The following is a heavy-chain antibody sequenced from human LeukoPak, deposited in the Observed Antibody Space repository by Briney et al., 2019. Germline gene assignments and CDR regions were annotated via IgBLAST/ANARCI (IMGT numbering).Heavy chain of an antibody. CDR3: ARENYDSSGYYGN. CDR1: GGTFSSYA. D-gene: IGHD3-22*01. J-gene: IGHJ4*02. CDR2: IIPIFGTA. Sequence: SVKVSCKASGGTFSSYAISWVRQAPGQGLEWMGGIIPIFGTANYAQKFQGRVTITADKSTSTAYMELSSLRSEDTAVYYCARENYDSSGYYGNWGQGTLVTVSS. V-gene: IGHV1-69*06.